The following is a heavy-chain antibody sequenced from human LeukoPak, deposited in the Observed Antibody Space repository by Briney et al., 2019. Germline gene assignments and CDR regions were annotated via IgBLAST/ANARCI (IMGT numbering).Heavy chain of an antibody. CDR1: GGSISSYY. D-gene: IGHD2-21*02. V-gene: IGHV4-59*08. CDR2: IYYSGST. Sequence: SETLSLTCTVSGGSISSYYWSWIRQPPGKGLEWIGYIYYSGSTNYNPSLKSRVTISVDTSKNQFSLKLSSVTAADTAVYYCARHSKTAALWYFDYWGQGTLVTVSS. CDR3: ARHSKTAALWYFDY. J-gene: IGHJ4*02.